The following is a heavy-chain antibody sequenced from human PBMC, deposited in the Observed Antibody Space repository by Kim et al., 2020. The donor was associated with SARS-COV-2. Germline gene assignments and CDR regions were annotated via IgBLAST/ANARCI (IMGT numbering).Heavy chain of an antibody. D-gene: IGHD3-3*01. V-gene: IGHV4-38-2*02. J-gene: IGHJ4*02. CDR2: IYHSGST. CDR1: GYSISSGYY. Sequence: SETLSLTCTVSGYSISSGYYWGWIRQPPGKGLEWIGSIYHSGSTYYNPSLKSRVTISVDTSKNQFSLKLSSVTAADTAVYYCARIGVVIMGPFDYWGQGTLVTVSS. CDR3: ARIGVVIMGPFDY.